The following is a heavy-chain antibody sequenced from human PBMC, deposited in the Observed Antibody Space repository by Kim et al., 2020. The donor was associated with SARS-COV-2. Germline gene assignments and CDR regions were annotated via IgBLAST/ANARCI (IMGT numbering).Heavy chain of an antibody. J-gene: IGHJ3*02. D-gene: IGHD2-2*01. CDR3: ARERDIVVVPAAVDAFDI. CDR2: IYYSGST. CDR1: GGSISSGGYY. V-gene: IGHV4-31*03. Sequence: TLSLTCTVSGGSISSGGYYWSWIRQHPGKGLEWIGYIYYSGSTYYNPSLKSRVTISVDTSKNQFSLKLSSVTAADTAVYYCARERDIVVVPAAVDAFDIWGQGTMVTVSS.